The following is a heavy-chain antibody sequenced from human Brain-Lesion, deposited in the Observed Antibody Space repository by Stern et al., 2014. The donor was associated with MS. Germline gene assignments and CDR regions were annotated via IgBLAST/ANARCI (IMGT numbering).Heavy chain of an antibody. D-gene: IGHD5/OR15-5a*01. V-gene: IGHV4-59*02. CDR3: AREVYDDSVNFSSAYFAD. Sequence: QVQLVQSGKGLVKPSETLSLSCTVSGGSVNGYYLTWIRQSPGKGLEWIGYVHFRGRTKYNPSLESRVTISVDTSKKQFSLTLSSVTAADTAVYYCAREVYDDSVNFSSAYFADWGQGTLVTVSS. CDR2: VHFRGRT. CDR1: GGSVNGYY. J-gene: IGHJ4*02.